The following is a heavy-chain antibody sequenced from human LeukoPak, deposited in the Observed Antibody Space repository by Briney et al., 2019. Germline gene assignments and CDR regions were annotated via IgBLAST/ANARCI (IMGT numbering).Heavy chain of an antibody. CDR1: GFTVSSNY. V-gene: IGHV3-66*02. Sequence: GGSLRLSCAASGFTVSSNYVSWVRQAPGKGLEWVSVIYSGGSTYYADSVKGRFTISRDNSKNTLYLQMNSLRAEDTAVYYCARDPSEDIVVVPAAASDYWGQGTLVTVSS. D-gene: IGHD2-2*01. CDR3: ARDPSEDIVVVPAAASDY. J-gene: IGHJ4*02. CDR2: IYSGGST.